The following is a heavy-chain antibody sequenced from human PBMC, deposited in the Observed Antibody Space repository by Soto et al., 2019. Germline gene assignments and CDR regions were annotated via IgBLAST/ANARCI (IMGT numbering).Heavy chain of an antibody. D-gene: IGHD6-13*01. CDR1: GGSISSSSYF. CDR3: ARLTPDSSIWYVRVYYYGMDV. Sequence: QLQLQESGPGLVKPSETLSLTCPVSGGSISSSSYFWGWIRQPPGKGLVWFGSIYYSGSTYYHPSLKSRVPISLATSKSLFSLMSSSGTAADSAVYYCARLTPDSSIWYVRVYYYGMDVWGQGTTDIVSS. V-gene: IGHV4-39*01. CDR2: IYYSGST. J-gene: IGHJ6*02.